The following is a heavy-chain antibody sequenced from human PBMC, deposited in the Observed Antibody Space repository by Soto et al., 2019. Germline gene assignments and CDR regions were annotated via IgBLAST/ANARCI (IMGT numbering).Heavy chain of an antibody. CDR3: AGGSGWLFDS. V-gene: IGHV3-7*03. J-gene: IGHJ4*02. Sequence: GGSLRLSCAAPGFTLSSYYMTSVRQAPGKGLEWVANIKQDGSEKFYADSVKGRFSISRDNAKNSLYLQMNSLRAEDTAVYYCAGGSGWLFDSWGQGTPVTVS. D-gene: IGHD6-19*01. CDR1: GFTLSSYY. CDR2: IKQDGSEK.